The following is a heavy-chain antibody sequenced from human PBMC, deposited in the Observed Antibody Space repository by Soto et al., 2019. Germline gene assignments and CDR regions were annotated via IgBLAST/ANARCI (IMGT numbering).Heavy chain of an antibody. J-gene: IGHJ4*02. V-gene: IGHV1-18*01. CDR1: GYTFTSYG. CDR2: ISANNGNT. CDR3: ARDQEFPDY. Sequence: QVQLVQSGAEVKKPGASVKVSCKASGYTFTSYGITWVRQAPGQGLEWMGWISANNGNTNYVQKFRGRVTMTTDTSSRTAYMELRSLRSDDTAVYYFARDQEFPDYWGQGTLVTVSS.